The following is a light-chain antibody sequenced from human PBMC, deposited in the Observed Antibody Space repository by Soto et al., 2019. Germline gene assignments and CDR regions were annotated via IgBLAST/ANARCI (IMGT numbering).Light chain of an antibody. CDR2: GNI. CDR1: SSNIGADSD. V-gene: IGLV1-40*01. J-gene: IGLJ2*01. CDR3: QSYDRSLRGVV. Sequence: QSVLTQPPSVSGAPGQRVTLSCTGSSSNIGADSDVHWYQQLPGRAPKLLIYGNINRPSGVPDRCSGSKSGTSASLAITGLQSEDEADYYCQSYDRSLRGVVFGGGTKLTVL.